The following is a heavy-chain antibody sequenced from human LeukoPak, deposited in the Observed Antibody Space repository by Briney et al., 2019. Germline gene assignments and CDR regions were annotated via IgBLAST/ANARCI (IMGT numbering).Heavy chain of an antibody. J-gene: IGHJ5*02. CDR3: AKGSTGTTGGWFDP. D-gene: IGHD1-1*01. CDR1: GLTLSSHA. Sequence: GGSLRLSCAGSGLTLSSHAMSWVRQAPGTGLEWVLSIGGSGVMTYYADPVKGRFTISRNNSKNALYLQMNSLRAEDTAVYYCAKGSTGTTGGWFDPWGQGTLVIVSS. CDR2: IGGSGVMT. V-gene: IGHV3-23*01.